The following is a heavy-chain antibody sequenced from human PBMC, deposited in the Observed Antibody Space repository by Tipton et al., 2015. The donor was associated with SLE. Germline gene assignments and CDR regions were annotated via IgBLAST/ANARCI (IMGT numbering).Heavy chain of an antibody. J-gene: IGHJ6*03. D-gene: IGHD7-27*01. Sequence: TLSLTCTVSGGSISSYYWSWIRQHPGKGLEWIGYIYYSGSTYYNPSLKSRVTISVDTSKNQFSLKLSSVTAADTAVYYCARVPPDWGGDYYMDVWGKGTTATVSS. CDR2: IYYSGST. V-gene: IGHV4-31*03. CDR1: GGSISSYY. CDR3: ARVPPDWGGDYYMDV.